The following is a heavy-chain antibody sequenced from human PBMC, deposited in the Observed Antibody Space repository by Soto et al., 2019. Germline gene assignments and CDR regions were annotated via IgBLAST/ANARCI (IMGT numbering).Heavy chain of an antibody. CDR3: ARGIATGQLNP. D-gene: IGHD2-2*01. V-gene: IGHV1-3*01. CDR1: GYTFTRYT. J-gene: IGHJ5*02. Sequence: ASVKVSCKASGYTFTRYTMNWVRQAPGQRLEWMGWINPDNGNTKSSQKFQDRVIITRDTSASTAYMDLSSLRSEDTAVYYCARGIATGQLNPWGQGTLVTVSS. CDR2: INPDNGNT.